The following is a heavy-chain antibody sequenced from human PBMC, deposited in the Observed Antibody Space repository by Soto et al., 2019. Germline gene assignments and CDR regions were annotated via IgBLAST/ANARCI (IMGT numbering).Heavy chain of an antibody. CDR3: ARGIATGQLNP. D-gene: IGHD2-2*01. V-gene: IGHV1-3*01. CDR1: GYTFTRYT. J-gene: IGHJ5*02. Sequence: ASVKVSCKASGYTFTRYTMNWVRQAPGQRLEWMGWINPDNGNTKSSQKFQDRVIITRDTSASTAYMDLSSLRSEDTAVYYCARGIATGQLNPWGQGTLVTVSS. CDR2: INPDNGNT.